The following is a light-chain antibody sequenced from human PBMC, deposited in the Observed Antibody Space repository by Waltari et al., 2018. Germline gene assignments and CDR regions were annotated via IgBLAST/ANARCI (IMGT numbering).Light chain of an antibody. CDR3: SSYTTISTTV. CDR2: DVS. J-gene: IGLJ2*01. V-gene: IGLV2-14*01. CDR1: SSDVGAYNF. Sequence: QSALAQPASVSGSPGQSITISCTGTSSDVGAYNFASWYQHHPGKAPQLILYDVSRGPSGVSKLFSGSKSGNTASLTIAGLQAEDEADYYCSSYTTISTTVFGGGTKVTVL.